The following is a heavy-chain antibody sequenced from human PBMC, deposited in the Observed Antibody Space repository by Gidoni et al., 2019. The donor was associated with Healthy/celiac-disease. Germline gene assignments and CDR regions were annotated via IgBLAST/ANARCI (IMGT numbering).Heavy chain of an antibody. CDR2: IKCKTDGGTT. V-gene: IGHV3-15*01. J-gene: IGHJ4*02. D-gene: IGHD3-10*01. Sequence: EVQLVESGGGLVKPGGSLRIYCAASGFTLSKAWMGWVLQSPGKGLGCGGLIKCKTDGGTTDYAAPVKGRFTISRDASKNTLYLQMNSLKTEDTAVYYCTTDRGLIERTPVDYWGQGTLVTVSS. CDR3: TTDRGLIERTPVDY. CDR1: GFTLSKAW.